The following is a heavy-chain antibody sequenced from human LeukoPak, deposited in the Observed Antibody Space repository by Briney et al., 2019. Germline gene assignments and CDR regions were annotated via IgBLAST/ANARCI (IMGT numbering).Heavy chain of an antibody. Sequence: GSLRLSCTASGFTFGDYAMSWFRQAPGQGLEWVGFIRSKARGGTTEYAASVKGRFTISRDDSKTIAQLQMNSLRTEDTAVYYCSRVRGHYYMDVWGKGTTVTVSS. CDR2: IRSKARGGTT. CDR3: SRVRGHYYMDV. CDR1: GFTFGDYA. J-gene: IGHJ6*03. D-gene: IGHD1-26*01. V-gene: IGHV3-49*03.